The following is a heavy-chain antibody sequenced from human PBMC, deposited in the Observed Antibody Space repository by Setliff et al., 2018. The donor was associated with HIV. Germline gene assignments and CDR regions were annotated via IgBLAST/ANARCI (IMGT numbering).Heavy chain of an antibody. Sequence: PGGSLRLSCAASGSAGFNFSTYWMSWVRQAPGKGLEWLANIKQDGSEKTYVDSVKGRFTISRDNANKSLSLQMNSLRAEDTGVYYCARVYRSSSGRGMDVWGRGTTVTVSS. CDR3: ARVYRSSSGRGMDV. D-gene: IGHD6-13*01. CDR1: GSAGFNFSTYW. CDR2: IKQDGSEK. V-gene: IGHV3-7*01. J-gene: IGHJ6*01.